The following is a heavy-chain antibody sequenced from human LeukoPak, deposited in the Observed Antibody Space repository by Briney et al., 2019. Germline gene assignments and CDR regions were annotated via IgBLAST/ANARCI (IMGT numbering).Heavy chain of an antibody. D-gene: IGHD6-25*01. J-gene: IGHJ4*02. CDR2: INFDETQT. V-gene: IGHV3-74*01. CDR1: GFTFSSSW. CDR3: ARESEAAGTYYLDH. Sequence: GGSLRLSCAASGFTFSSSWMHWVRQAPGKGLVWVSRINFDETQTNYADSVKGRFTISRDNAENTVYLQLNSLRVEDTAVYYCARESEAAGTYYLDHWGQGNLVTVSS.